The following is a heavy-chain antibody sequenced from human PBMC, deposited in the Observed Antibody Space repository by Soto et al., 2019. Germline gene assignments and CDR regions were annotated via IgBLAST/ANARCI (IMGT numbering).Heavy chain of an antibody. V-gene: IGHV4-59*01. CDR1: GGSISSYY. Sequence: SETLCLTCTVSGGSISSYYWSWIRQPPGKGLEWIGYIYYSGSTNYNPSLKSRVTISVDTSKNQFSLKLSSVTAADTAVYYCAREAYGDYGAYWGQGTLVTGSS. D-gene: IGHD4-17*01. CDR3: AREAYGDYGAY. J-gene: IGHJ4*02. CDR2: IYYSGST.